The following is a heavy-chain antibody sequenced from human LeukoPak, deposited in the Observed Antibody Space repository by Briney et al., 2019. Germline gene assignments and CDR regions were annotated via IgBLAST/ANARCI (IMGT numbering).Heavy chain of an antibody. CDR3: ARDQGSGYYSPYGMDV. Sequence: SETLSLTCTASGGSISSYCWSWIRQPAGKGLEWIGRIYSSGSANYNPSLKSRVTMSVDTSKNHYPLKLSSVPAAATAVYYCARDQGSGYYSPYGMDVWGQGTTVSVSS. D-gene: IGHD3-22*01. CDR1: GGSISSYC. V-gene: IGHV4-4*07. J-gene: IGHJ6*02. CDR2: IYSSGSA.